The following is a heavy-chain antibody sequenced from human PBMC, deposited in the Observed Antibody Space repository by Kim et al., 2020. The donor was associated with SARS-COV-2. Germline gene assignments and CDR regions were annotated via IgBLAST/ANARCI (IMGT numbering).Heavy chain of an antibody. CDR3: ARDPRSGYCRKSDCHVGYNYFDS. D-gene: IGHD2-2*01. Sequence: GGSLRLSCTASGFSFSDFWMNWVRQAPGKGLEWVANIKQDGSDKSYVDSVKGRFTISRDNAKNSLSLQMISLRPEDTAIYYCARDPRSGYCRKSDCHVGYNYFDSWGQGTLVTVSS. CDR1: GFSFSDFW. V-gene: IGHV3-7*03. J-gene: IGHJ5*01. CDR2: IKQDGSDK.